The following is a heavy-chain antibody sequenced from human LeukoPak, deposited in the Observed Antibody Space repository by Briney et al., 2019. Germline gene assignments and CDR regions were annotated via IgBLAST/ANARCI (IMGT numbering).Heavy chain of an antibody. V-gene: IGHV4-4*07. CDR2: IYTSGST. Sequence: SETLSLTCTVSGGSISSYYWSWIRQPAGKGLEWIGRIYTSGSTNYNPSLKSRVTMSVDTSKNQFSLKLSSVTAADTAVYYCARSESGGQNYYYYYMDVWGKGTTVTISS. J-gene: IGHJ6*03. D-gene: IGHD2-15*01. CDR1: GGSISSYY. CDR3: ARSESGGQNYYYYYMDV.